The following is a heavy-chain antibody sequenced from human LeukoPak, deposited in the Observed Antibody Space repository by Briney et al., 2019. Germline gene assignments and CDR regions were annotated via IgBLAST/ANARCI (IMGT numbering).Heavy chain of an antibody. CDR3: ATDRARGGDSFDY. V-gene: IGHV4-39*02. Sequence: SETLSLTYTVSGGSISSSSYYWGWIRQPPGKGLEWIGSIYYSGSTYYNPSLKSRVTISVDTSKNQFSLKLSSVTAADTAVYYCATDRARGGDSFDYWGQGTLVTVSS. D-gene: IGHD3-10*01. CDR2: IYYSGST. J-gene: IGHJ4*02. CDR1: GGSISSSSYY.